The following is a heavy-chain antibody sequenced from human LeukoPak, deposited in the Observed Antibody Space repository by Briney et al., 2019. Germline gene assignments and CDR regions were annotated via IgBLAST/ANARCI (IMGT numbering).Heavy chain of an antibody. CDR1: GGSFSGYY. V-gene: IGHV4-34*01. J-gene: IGHJ4*02. D-gene: IGHD2-21*01. CDR3: ARGRPVFPVGLDY. Sequence: SETLSLTCAVYGGSFSGYYWSWIRQPPGKGLEWIGEINHSGSTNYNPSLKSRVTISVDTSKNQFSLKLSSVTAADTAVYYCARGRPVFPVGLDYWGQGTLVTVSS. CDR2: INHSGST.